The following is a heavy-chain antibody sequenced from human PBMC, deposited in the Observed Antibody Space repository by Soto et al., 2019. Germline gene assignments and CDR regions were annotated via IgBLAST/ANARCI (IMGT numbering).Heavy chain of an antibody. CDR2: ISGTSTYI. V-gene: IGHV3-21*01. CDR3: AKSRGYCSGNACSHGMDV. CDR1: GLTFRNYN. Sequence: VRLVESGGGLVKPGGSLRLSCAVSGLTFRNYNMNWVRQAPGKGLEWVSSISGTSTYIYYEDSVKGRFTISRDNAKNSLYLRMNSLSAEDTAVYYCAKSRGYCSGNACSHGMDVWGQGTTVTVSS. D-gene: IGHD2-15*01. J-gene: IGHJ6*02.